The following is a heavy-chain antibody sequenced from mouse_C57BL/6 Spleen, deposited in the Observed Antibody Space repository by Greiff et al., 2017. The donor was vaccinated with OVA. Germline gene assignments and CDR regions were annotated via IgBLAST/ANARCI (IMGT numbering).Heavy chain of an antibody. CDR2: IWTGGGT. CDR1: GFSLTSYA. CDR3: ARAPLLGTEWYFDV. D-gene: IGHD4-1*01. J-gene: IGHJ1*03. Sequence: VHLVESGPGLVAPSQSLSITCTVSGFSLTSYAISWVRQPPGKGLEWLGVIWTGGGTNYNSALKSRLSISKDNSKSQVFLKMNSLQTDDTARYYCARAPLLGTEWYFDVWGTGTTVTVSS. V-gene: IGHV2-9-1*01.